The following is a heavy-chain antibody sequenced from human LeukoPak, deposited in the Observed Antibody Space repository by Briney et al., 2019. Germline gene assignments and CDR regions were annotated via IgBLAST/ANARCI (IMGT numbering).Heavy chain of an antibody. CDR2: IYPGDSDT. CDR3: ARHSGNYDSSGYYYDY. CDR1: GYSFTSYW. V-gene: IGHV5-51*01. J-gene: IGHJ4*02. Sequence: GESLKISFKGSGYSFTSYWNGWVRPMPGKGLEWMGIIYPGDSDTRYSPSFQGQVTISADKSISTAYLQWSSLKASDTAMYYCARHSGNYDSSGYYYDYWGQGTLVTVSS. D-gene: IGHD3-22*01.